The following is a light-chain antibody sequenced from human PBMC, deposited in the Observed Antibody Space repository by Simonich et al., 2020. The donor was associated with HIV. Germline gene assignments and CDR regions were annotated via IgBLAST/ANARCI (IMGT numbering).Light chain of an antibody. J-gene: IGLJ2*01. CDR2: DVT. Sequence: QSALTQPASVSGSPGQSITISCTGTSSDVGGYNYVTWYHQHPGKAPKLMIYDVTKRPSGVPDRFSGSKSDNTASLTISGLQAEDEANYYCCSYAGSYTWVFGGGTKLTVL. CDR3: CSYAGSYTWV. CDR1: SSDVGGYNY. V-gene: IGLV2-11*01.